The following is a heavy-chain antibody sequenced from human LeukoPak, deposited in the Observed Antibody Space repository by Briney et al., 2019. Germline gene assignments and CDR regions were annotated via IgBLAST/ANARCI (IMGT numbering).Heavy chain of an antibody. CDR2: IYPGDSDT. J-gene: IGHJ4*02. D-gene: IGHD3-10*01. CDR1: GYSFTSFW. V-gene: IGHV5-51*01. Sequence: GESLRISCKGSGYSFTSFWIGWVRQMPGKGLEWMGIIYPGDSDTRYSPSFQGQVTISADKSINTAYLQWSSLKASDTAMYYCARQRLRGISYFGFWGQGALVTVSS. CDR3: ARQRLRGISYFGF.